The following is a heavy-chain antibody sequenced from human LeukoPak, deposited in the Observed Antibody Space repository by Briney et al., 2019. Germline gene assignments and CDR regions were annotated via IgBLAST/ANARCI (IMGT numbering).Heavy chain of an antibody. Sequence: SETLSLTCTVSGGSISSGDYYWSWIRQPPGKGLEWIGYIYYSGSTYYNPSLKSLVTISVDTSKNQFSLKLSSVTAADTAVYYCARGAWTGTGRAFDIWGQGTMVTVSS. CDR1: GGSISSGDYY. CDR3: ARGAWTGTGRAFDI. D-gene: IGHD1-1*01. V-gene: IGHV4-30-4*02. J-gene: IGHJ3*02. CDR2: IYYSGST.